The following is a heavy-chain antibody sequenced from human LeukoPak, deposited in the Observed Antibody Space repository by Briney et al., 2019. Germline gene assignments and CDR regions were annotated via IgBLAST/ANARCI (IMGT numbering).Heavy chain of an antibody. V-gene: IGHV3-64*01. Sequence: GGSLRLSCAASGFTFSSYAMHWVRQAPGKGPEYVSAISSNGGSTYYANSVKGRFTISRDNSKNTLYLQMGSLRAEDMAVYYCARADGYSYGYADYYYGMDVWGQGTTVTVSS. D-gene: IGHD5-18*01. CDR1: GFTFSSYA. CDR3: ARADGYSYGYADYYYGMDV. CDR2: ISSNGGST. J-gene: IGHJ6*02.